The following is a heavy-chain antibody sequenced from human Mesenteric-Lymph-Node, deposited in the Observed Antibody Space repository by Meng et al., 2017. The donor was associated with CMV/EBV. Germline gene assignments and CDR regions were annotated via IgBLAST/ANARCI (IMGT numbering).Heavy chain of an antibody. V-gene: IGHV3-11*06. Sequence: ASGFTFSDHYMTWRRQAPGKGLEWVSYISTSSRYTNYADSVKGRFTISRDNAKKSLYLQMNRLRAEDTAVYYCARGGNYPNYYFDYWGQGTLVTVSS. CDR2: ISTSSRYT. J-gene: IGHJ4*02. CDR3: ARGGNYPNYYFDY. D-gene: IGHD1-7*01. CDR1: GFTFSDHY.